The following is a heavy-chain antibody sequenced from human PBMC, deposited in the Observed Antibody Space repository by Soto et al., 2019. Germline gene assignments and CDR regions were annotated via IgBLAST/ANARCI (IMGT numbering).Heavy chain of an antibody. Sequence: EVQLVESGGGLVQPGGSLTLSCAASGFTFSNYWMHWVRQAPGRGLVWVSRINSGGSSTSYADSVKGRFTISRDNARKTLYVKMNSMSVEDTAVYYGTRAGDRGYEPDDWGQGTLVNVSS. CDR3: TRAGDRGYEPDD. CDR2: INSGGSST. J-gene: IGHJ4*02. V-gene: IGHV3-74*01. CDR1: GFTFSNYW. D-gene: IGHD5-12*01.